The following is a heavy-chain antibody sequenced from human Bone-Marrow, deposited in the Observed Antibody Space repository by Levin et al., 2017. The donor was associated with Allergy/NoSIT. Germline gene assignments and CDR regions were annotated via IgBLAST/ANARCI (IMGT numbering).Heavy chain of an antibody. CDR2: LNQDGTLE. D-gene: IGHD3-9*01. CDR1: GFSFSRYW. J-gene: IGHJ4*02. Sequence: TGGSLRLSCVASGFSFSRYWMSWVRQAPGKGLEWLANLNQDGTLENFVGSLRGRFAISRDNAKNTLYLQMHSLRAEDTAMYYCVSQSRDTDWSSWGQGTLVTVSS. CDR3: VSQSRDTDWSS. V-gene: IGHV3-7*01.